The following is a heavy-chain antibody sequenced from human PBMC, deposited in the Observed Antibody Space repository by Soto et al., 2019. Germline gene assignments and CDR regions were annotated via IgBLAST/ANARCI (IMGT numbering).Heavy chain of an antibody. CDR1: GYTFSDFD. J-gene: IGHJ6*02. CDR3: ARGNPFNYAGFDV. Sequence: QAHLEQSGVEVRGPGASVKVSCKASGYTFSDFDINWLRQASGPGPEWMGWMNAKSGDTFFAQRFQGKFNMTWDTSLSTAYMEVGSLTSDDTAIYYCARGNPFNYAGFDVWGQGTTVAVSS. D-gene: IGHD3-16*01. CDR2: MNAKSGDT. V-gene: IGHV1-8*01.